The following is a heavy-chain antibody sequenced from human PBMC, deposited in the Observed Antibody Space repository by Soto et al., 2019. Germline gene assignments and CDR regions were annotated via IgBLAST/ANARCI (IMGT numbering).Heavy chain of an antibody. CDR3: ARVWRGAFDI. CDR1: GGSISSYY. Sequence: SETLSLTCTVSGGSISSYYWSWIRQPPGKGLEWIGYIYYSGSTNYNPSLKSRVTISVATSKNQFSLKLSSVTAADTAVYYCARVWRGAFDIWGQGTMVTVSS. D-gene: IGHD2-21*01. CDR2: IYYSGST. J-gene: IGHJ3*02. V-gene: IGHV4-59*01.